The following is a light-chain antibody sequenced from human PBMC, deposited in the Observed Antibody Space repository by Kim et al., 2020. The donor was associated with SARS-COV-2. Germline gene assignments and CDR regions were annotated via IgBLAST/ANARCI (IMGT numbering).Light chain of an antibody. CDR1: QSLLYGDGKTY. V-gene: IGKV2D-29*02. J-gene: IGKJ4*01. CDR3: MQSIELPLT. CDR2: GVS. Sequence: PASITCKSSQSLLYGDGKTYLYWYLQKTGQSPQLLIYGVSNRFSGVPVRFSGSGSGTDFTLRISRVEAEDVGVYYCMQSIELPLTLGGGTKVDIK.